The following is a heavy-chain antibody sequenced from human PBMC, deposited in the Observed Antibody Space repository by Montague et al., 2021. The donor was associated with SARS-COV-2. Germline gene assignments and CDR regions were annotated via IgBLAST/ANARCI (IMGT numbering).Heavy chain of an antibody. J-gene: IGHJ4*02. CDR2: MYYTGHT. V-gene: IGHV4-61*01. Sequence: SETLSLTCTVSGASVASGNFYWSWIRQPPGKGLEWIGYMYYTGHTNYNPSLESGVTMPVDPSKNQFSLTLTSVTAADTAVYYCARSRANVPSRPGFDYWGQGALVTVSS. D-gene: IGHD6-6*01. CDR3: ARSRANVPSRPGFDY. CDR1: GASVASGNFY.